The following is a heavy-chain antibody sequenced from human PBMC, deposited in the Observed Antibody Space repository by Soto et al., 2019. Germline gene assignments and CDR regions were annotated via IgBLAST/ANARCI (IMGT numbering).Heavy chain of an antibody. CDR2: ISHSGST. CDR3: PGGGYGDYWVYIFEI. Sequence: PSGTLSLTCTVSGGSMSRGDYYWSWIRQPPGKGLEWIGEISHSGSTNYNPSLKSRVTISVGTSKNQFSLKLSSVTAADTAVYYFPGGGYGDYWVYIFEIWGKGTMVPVPS. V-gene: IGHV4-34*01. J-gene: IGHJ3*02. CDR1: GGSMSRGDYY. D-gene: IGHD4-17*01.